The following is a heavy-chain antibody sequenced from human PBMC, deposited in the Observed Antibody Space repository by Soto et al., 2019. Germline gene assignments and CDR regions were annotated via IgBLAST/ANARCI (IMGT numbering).Heavy chain of an antibody. D-gene: IGHD3-22*01. J-gene: IGHJ6*02. CDR1: GFTFSSYA. CDR2: ISYNGSNK. CDR3: ARDVNYYDSSGHSGTPINRYYGMDV. Sequence: GGSLRLSCAASGFTFSSYAIHWVRQAPRTGLELVAVISYNGSNKYYADSVTGRFTISRDNSKNTLYLQMDSLGAEDTAVYYCARDVNYYDSSGHSGTPINRYYGMDVWGQGTTVTVSS. V-gene: IGHV3-30-3*01.